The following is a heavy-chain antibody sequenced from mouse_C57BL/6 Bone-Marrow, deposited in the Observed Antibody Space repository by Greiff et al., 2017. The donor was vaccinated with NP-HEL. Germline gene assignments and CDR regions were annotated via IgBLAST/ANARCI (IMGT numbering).Heavy chain of an antibody. CDR2: ISDGGSYT. J-gene: IGHJ2*01. CDR3: ARDLLLLRYGY. CDR1: GFTFSSYA. V-gene: IGHV5-4*01. D-gene: IGHD1-1*01. Sequence: EVKLVESGGGLVKPGGSLKLSCAASGFTFSSYAMSWVRQTPEKRLEWVATISDGGSYTYYPDNVKGRFTISRDNAKNNLYLQMSHLKSEDTAMYYCARDLLLLRYGYWGQGTTLTVSS.